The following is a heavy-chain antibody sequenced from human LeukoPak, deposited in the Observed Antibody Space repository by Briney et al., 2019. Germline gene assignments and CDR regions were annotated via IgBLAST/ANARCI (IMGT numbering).Heavy chain of an antibody. D-gene: IGHD6-19*01. CDR1: GGSISSGTYY. V-gene: IGHV4-61*02. J-gene: IGHJ4*02. CDR2: IYTSGST. CDR3: ARGPSIAVAGRAAFDY. Sequence: PSQTLSLTCTVSGGSISSGTYYWSWIRQPAGKGLEWIGRIYTSGSTNYNPSLKSRVTISVDTSKNQFSLRLNSVTAADTAVYYCARGPSIAVAGRAAFDYWGQGTLVTVSS.